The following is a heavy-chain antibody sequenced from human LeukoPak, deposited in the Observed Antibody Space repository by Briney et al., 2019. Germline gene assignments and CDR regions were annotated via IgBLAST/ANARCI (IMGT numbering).Heavy chain of an antibody. V-gene: IGHV4-39*01. D-gene: IGHD5-18*01. J-gene: IGHJ4*02. CDR1: GGSISSGSYY. Sequence: SETLSLTCTVSGGSISSGSYYWGWIRQPPGKGLEWIGSIYYSGSTYYNPSLKSRVTISVDTSKNQFSLKLSSVTAADTAVYYCARHGGYSYGYIPYWGQGTLVTVSS. CDR2: IYYSGST. CDR3: ARHGGYSYGYIPY.